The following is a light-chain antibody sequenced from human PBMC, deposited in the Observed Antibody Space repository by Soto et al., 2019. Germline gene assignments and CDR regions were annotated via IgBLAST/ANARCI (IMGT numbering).Light chain of an antibody. CDR3: QQYEASPRT. J-gene: IGKJ2*01. Sequence: EIVLTQSPGTLSLSPGERATLSCRASQSVTSSNLAWYQQRPGQAPRLLIHGASIRATGIPGRFSGSGSGTDFTLTISRLEPEDFAVYYCQQYEASPRTFGQGNKLEIK. CDR1: QSVTSSN. V-gene: IGKV3-20*01. CDR2: GAS.